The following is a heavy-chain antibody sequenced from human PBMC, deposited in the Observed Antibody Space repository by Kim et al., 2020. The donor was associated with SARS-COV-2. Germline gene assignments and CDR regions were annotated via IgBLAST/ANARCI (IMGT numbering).Heavy chain of an antibody. Sequence: SETLSLTCTVSGGSIGTYYWSWIRQTPGKGLERIGYIYFSGSTNYNPSLKRPITLSVDTSKNQFSLKLSSVTAADTAVYYCARGMATVAGHFDHWGQGTLVTVSS. V-gene: IGHV4-59*01. CDR2: IYFSGST. CDR3: ARGMATVAGHFDH. CDR1: GGSIGTYY. J-gene: IGHJ4*02. D-gene: IGHD6-19*01.